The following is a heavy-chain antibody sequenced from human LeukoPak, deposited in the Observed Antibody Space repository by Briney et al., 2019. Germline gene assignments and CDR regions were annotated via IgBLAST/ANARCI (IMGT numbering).Heavy chain of an antibody. J-gene: IGHJ4*02. CDR1: GGSISSYY. Sequence: PSETLSLTCTVSGGSISSYYWSWIRQPPGKGLEWIGYIYYSGSTNYNPSLKSRVTISVDTSKNQFSLKLSSVTAADTAVYYCASAGPVAALFFDYWGQGTLVTVSS. CDR3: ASAGPVAALFFDY. D-gene: IGHD6-19*01. V-gene: IGHV4-59*01. CDR2: IYYSGST.